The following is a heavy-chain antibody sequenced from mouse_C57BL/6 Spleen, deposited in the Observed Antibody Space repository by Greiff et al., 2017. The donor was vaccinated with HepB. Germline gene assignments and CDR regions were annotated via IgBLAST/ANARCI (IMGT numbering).Heavy chain of an antibody. D-gene: IGHD1-1*01. V-gene: IGHV1-64*01. J-gene: IGHJ4*01. CDR3: ARGITTVVADAMDY. CDR1: GYTFTSYW. Sequence: QVQLQQSGAELVKPGASVKLSCKASGYTFTSYWMHWVKQRPGQGLEWIGMIHPNSGSTNYNEKCKSKATLTVDKSSSTAYMQLSSLTSEDSAVYYCARGITTVVADAMDYWGQGTSVTVSS. CDR2: IHPNSGST.